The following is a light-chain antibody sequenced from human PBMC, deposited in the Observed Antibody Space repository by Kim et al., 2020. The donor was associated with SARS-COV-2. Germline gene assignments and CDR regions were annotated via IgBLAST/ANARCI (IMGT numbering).Light chain of an antibody. CDR3: LQHNTYPIT. J-gene: IGKJ5*01. CDR1: QDIRND. V-gene: IGKV1-17*01. CDR2: GAS. Sequence: ASVGDRVTIPCRASQDIRNDLGWCQQNPGGAPQRLIYGASSLQNGVPSRFSGSGSGTEFTLTTSSLQPEDFATYFCLQHNTYPITFGQGTRLEIK.